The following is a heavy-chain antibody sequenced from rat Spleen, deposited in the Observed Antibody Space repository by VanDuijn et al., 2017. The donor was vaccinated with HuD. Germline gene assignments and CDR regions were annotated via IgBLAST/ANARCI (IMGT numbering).Heavy chain of an antibody. D-gene: IGHD1-12*02. J-gene: IGHJ4*01. CDR1: GFSLSNYG. Sequence: QVQLKESGPGLVQPSQTLSLTCTVSGFSLSNYGVIWVRQPTGKGLEWMGVIWAGVSTDYNSALESRLSISRDTSKSQVFLKMNSLQTEDIATYYCARDVANYYGGTYGIMAAWGQGASVTVSS. V-gene: IGHV2-30*01. CDR2: IWAGVST. CDR3: ARDVANYYGGTYGIMAA.